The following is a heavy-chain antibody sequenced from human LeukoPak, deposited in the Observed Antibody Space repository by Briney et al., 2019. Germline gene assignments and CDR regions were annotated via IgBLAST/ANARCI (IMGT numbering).Heavy chain of an antibody. CDR2: IIPILGIA. V-gene: IGHV1-69*02. J-gene: IGHJ4*02. Sequence: SVKVSCKASGGTFSSYTISWVRQAPGQGLEWMGRIIPILGIANYAQKFQGRVTITADKSTSTAYMELSSLRSEDTAVYYCARVVSSGWYSRLDYWGQGTLVTVSS. CDR3: ARVVSSGWYSRLDY. CDR1: GGTFSSYT. D-gene: IGHD6-19*01.